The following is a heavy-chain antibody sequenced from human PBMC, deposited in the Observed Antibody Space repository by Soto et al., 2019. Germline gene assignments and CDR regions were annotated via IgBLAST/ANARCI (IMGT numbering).Heavy chain of an antibody. V-gene: IGHV4-31*03. D-gene: IGHD1-1*01. CDR2: IYYNGKT. Sequence: QVQLQESGPGLVRPSQTLSLTCTVSGGSISRGAAGSYWSWIRQVPGKGLEWIAYIYYNGKTYYIPSPKSRPTIPIDPSDTQFSVKLTSVTAADTAIYFCASGHDANKVRYWGQGSLVPVSS. J-gene: IGHJ4*02. CDR1: GGSISRGAAGSY. CDR3: ASGHDANKVRY.